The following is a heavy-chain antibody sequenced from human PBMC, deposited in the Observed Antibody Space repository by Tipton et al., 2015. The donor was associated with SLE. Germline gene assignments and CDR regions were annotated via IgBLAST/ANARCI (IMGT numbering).Heavy chain of an antibody. J-gene: IGHJ4*02. D-gene: IGHD5-24*01. CDR1: GDSIRSGDYY. V-gene: IGHV4-31*03. CDR3: ARSEKWLQPYFDY. CDR2: IHYSGSH. Sequence: TLSLTCTVAGDSIRSGDYYWSWVRQFPGKGLEYIGYIHYSGSHYYNPSLESRLIMSVDTSENHFSLKLRSMTAADTAVYYCARSEKWLQPYFDYWGQGTLVTVSS.